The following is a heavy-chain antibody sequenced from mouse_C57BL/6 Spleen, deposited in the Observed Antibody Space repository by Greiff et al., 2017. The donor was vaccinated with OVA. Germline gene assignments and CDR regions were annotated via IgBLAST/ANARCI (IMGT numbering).Heavy chain of an antibody. J-gene: IGHJ4*01. CDR2: INYDGSST. Sequence: EVQLVESEGGLVQPGSSMKLSCTASGFTFSDYYMAWVRQVPEKGLEWVANINYDGSSTYYLDSLKSRFIISRDNAKNILYLQMSSLKSEDTATYYCAREASKGYYAMDYWGQGTSVTVSS. D-gene: IGHD2-5*01. V-gene: IGHV5-16*01. CDR1: GFTFSDYY. CDR3: AREASKGYYAMDY.